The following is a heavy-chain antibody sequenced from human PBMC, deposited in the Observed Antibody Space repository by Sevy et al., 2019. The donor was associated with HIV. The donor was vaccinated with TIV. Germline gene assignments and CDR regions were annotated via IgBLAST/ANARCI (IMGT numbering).Heavy chain of an antibody. Sequence: GGFLRLSCAISGFTVNDKYIIWVRQAPGKGLEWVSVIFSSGSTYYADSAKGRFTISRDYSKNTVDLQMNSVRAEDTAVYYCVSIFLSYRSGWSYFDYWGQGTLVTVSS. CDR1: GFTVNDKY. CDR3: VSIFLSYRSGWSYFDY. CDR2: IFSSGST. D-gene: IGHD6-19*01. J-gene: IGHJ4*02. V-gene: IGHV3-66*02.